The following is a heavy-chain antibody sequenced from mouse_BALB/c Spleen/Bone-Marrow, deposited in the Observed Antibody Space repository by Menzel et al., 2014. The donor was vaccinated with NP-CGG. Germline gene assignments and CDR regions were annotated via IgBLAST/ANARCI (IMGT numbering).Heavy chain of an antibody. V-gene: IGHV1-5*01. CDR3: TTLARNYFDY. J-gene: IGHJ2*01. Sequence: EVKLMESGTVLARPGASVKMSCKASGYTFTSYWMHWVKQRPGQGLEWIGTIHPGNSDTTYNQKFKGKAKLTAVTSTSTAYMELSGLTNEDSAVYYCTTLARNYFDYWGQGTTLTVSS. CDR2: IHPGNSDT. CDR1: GYTFTSYW.